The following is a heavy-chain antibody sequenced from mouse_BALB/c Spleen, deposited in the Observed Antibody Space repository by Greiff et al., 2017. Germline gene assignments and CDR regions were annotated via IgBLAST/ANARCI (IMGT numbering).Heavy chain of an antibody. V-gene: IGHV3-2*02. D-gene: IGHD4-1*01. CDR2: ISYSGST. Sequence: EVKLQESGPGLVKPSQSLSLTCPVTGYSITSDYAWNWIRQFPGNKLEWMGYISYSGSTSYNPTLKSRISITRDTSKNQFFLQLNSVTTEDTATYYCASSNWVGGACAYWGQGTLVTVSA. J-gene: IGHJ3*01. CDR1: GYSITSDYA. CDR3: ASSNWVGGACAY.